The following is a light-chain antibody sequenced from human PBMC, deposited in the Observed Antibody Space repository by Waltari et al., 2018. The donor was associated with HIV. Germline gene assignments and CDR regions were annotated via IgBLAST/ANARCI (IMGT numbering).Light chain of an antibody. CDR2: EVT. Sequence: QSALTQPPSVSGSLGQSVPISCTGTSSDIGASNRVSWYQQSPGTAPKLIICEVTHRPSGGPVRFSGSKSGNTASLTISGLQADDEADYYCSSYTTSSTWVFGGGTKLTVL. CDR1: SSDIGASNR. CDR3: SSYTTSSTWV. V-gene: IGLV2-18*02. J-gene: IGLJ3*02.